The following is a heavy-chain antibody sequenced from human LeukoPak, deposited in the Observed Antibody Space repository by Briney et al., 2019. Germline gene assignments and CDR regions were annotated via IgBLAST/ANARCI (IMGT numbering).Heavy chain of an antibody. CDR2: IYYSGST. D-gene: IGHD4-17*01. CDR3: ARDPTDYGDYYYYGMDV. V-gene: IGHV4-31*03. CDR1: GGSISSGGYY. Sequence: SRTLSLTCTVSGGSISSGGYYWGWIRQHPGKGLEWIGYIYYSGSTYYNPSLKSRVTISVDTSKNQFSLKLSSVTAADTAVYYCARDPTDYGDYYYYGMDVWGQGTTVTVSS. J-gene: IGHJ6*02.